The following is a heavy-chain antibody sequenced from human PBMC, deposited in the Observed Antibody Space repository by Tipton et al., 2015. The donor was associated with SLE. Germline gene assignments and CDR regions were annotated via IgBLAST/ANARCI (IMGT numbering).Heavy chain of an antibody. CDR2: IYHTGIA. D-gene: IGHD6-19*01. J-gene: IGHJ4*02. Sequence: TLSLTCTVSGGSIGRYFWSWIRQPPGKGLEWIGCIYHTGIAYYNPSLKSRVTISVDTSKNQFSLKLTSVTAADTAVYFCARTPGSGWQYYFDYWGQGTLVTVSS. CDR1: GGSIGRYF. V-gene: IGHV4-59*01. CDR3: ARTPGSGWQYYFDY.